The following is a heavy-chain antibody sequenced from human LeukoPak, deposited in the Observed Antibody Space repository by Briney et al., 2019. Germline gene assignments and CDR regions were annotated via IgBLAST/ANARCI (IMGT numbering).Heavy chain of an antibody. V-gene: IGHV1-2*02. CDR2: INPNSGGT. CDR3: ASVYYDSSGYYLAAFDY. D-gene: IGHD3-22*01. Sequence: GASVTVSFKASGYTFTGYYMHWVRQAPGQGLEWMGWINPNSGGTNYAQKFQGRVTMTRDTSISTAYMELSRLRSDDTAVYYCASVYYDSSGYYLAAFDYWGQGTLVTVSS. CDR1: GYTFTGYY. J-gene: IGHJ4*02.